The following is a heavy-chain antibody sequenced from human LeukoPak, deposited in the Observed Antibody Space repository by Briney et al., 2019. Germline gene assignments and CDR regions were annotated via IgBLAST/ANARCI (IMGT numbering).Heavy chain of an antibody. CDR2: ISDSGGTT. CDR1: GITFSSYA. D-gene: IGHD2-2*01. CDR3: AKSSDGSTSFDQ. V-gene: IGHV3-23*01. J-gene: IGHJ4*02. Sequence: GGSLRLSCVASGITFSSYAMTWVRQAPGKGLEWVSGISDSGGTTYYVDSVKGRFTISRDNSKNTLYLQINSLRAEDMALYYCAKSSDGSTSFDQWGQGTLVTVSS.